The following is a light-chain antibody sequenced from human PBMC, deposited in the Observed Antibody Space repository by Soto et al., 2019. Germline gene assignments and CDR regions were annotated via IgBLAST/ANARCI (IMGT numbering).Light chain of an antibody. CDR2: DAS. CDR3: QQRSNWPPWT. V-gene: IGKV3-11*01. J-gene: IGKJ1*01. Sequence: EIVLTQSPATLSLSPGARAPLSCRARQSVSSYLAWYQQNPGQAPRLLIYDASNRATGIPARFSGSGSGTDFTLTISSLEPEDFAVYYCQQRSNWPPWTFGQGTKVDI. CDR1: QSVSSY.